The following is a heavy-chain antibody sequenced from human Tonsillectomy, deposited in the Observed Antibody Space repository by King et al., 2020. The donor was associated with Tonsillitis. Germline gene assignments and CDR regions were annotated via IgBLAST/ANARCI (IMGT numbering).Heavy chain of an antibody. CDR1: GGSFNNYA. Sequence: VQLVQSGAEVKKPGSSVKISCKASGGSFNNYAINWVRQAPGKVLEWMGRIIPVFGPPNYAQKCRVRVTITADESTSSFNMEVSSLRSEDTAVYYCAREFQLLFGFDPWGQGTLVTVSS. J-gene: IGHJ5*02. D-gene: IGHD2-21*01. CDR2: IIPVFGPP. V-gene: IGHV1-69*01. CDR3: AREFQLLFGFDP.